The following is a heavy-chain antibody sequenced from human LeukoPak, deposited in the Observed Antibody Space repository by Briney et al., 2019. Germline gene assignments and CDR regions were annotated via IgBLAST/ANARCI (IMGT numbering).Heavy chain of an antibody. J-gene: IGHJ4*02. CDR2: IYYSGST. CDR1: GGSISSYY. V-gene: IGHV4-59*01. CDR3: ARVSGYDWESFYDY. D-gene: IGHD5-12*01. Sequence: PSETLSLTCTVSGGSISSYYWSWIRQPPGKGLEWIGYIYYSGSTNYNPSLKSRVTISVDTSKDQFSLKLSSVTAADTAVYYCARVSGYDWESFYDYWGQGTLVTVSS.